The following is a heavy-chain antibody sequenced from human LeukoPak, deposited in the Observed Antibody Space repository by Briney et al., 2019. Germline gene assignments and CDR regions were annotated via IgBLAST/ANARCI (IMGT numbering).Heavy chain of an antibody. CDR1: RFTFSSYA. J-gene: IGHJ4*02. CDR3: AKDRQSIVVVIIDY. Sequence: GGALRLPCAPSRFTFSSYAMSGVRPAPGKGRKWVSAISGSGGSTYYPDSVKGRFTISRDNSKNTLYLQMNSLRAEDTAVYYCAKDRQSIVVVIIDYWGQGTLVTVSS. V-gene: IGHV3-23*01. CDR2: ISGSGGST. D-gene: IGHD3-22*01.